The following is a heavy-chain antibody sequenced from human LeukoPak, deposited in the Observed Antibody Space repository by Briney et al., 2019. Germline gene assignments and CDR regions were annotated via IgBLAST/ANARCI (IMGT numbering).Heavy chain of an antibody. CDR3: AKVREGYYYFGMDV. V-gene: IGHV3-9*01. J-gene: IGHJ6*02. CDR2: ITWNSGSI. Sequence: GGSLRLSCAASGFTFSSYGMHWVRQAPGKGLEWVSGITWNSGSIGYADSVKGRFTISRDNAKNSLYLQMNSLRAEDTALYYCAKVREGYYYFGMDVWGQGTTVTVSS. CDR1: GFTFSSYG.